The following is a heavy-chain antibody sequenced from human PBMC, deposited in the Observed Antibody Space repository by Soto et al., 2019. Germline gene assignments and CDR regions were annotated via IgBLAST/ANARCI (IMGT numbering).Heavy chain of an antibody. CDR3: ARDRGPSSGYYPYWFDP. CDR2: IIHIFGTA. J-gene: IGHJ5*02. CDR1: GGTFSSYA. Sequence: QVRLVQSGAEVKKPGSSVKVSCKASGGTFSSYAITWVRQAPGQGLEWMGGIIHIFGTANYARKFQGRVTITAGESTSTAYMELSSLRSEDTAVDYYARDRGPSSGYYPYWFDPWGQGTLVTVSS. V-gene: IGHV1-69*12. D-gene: IGHD3-22*01.